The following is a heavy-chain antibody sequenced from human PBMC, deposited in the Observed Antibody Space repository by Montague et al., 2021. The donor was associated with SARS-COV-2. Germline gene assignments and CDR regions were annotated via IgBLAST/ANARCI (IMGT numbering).Heavy chain of an antibody. CDR2: IYYNTGNT. CDR3: ARGTGYDYYFDC. V-gene: IGHV4-59*01. Sequence: SETLSLTCSVSGGSISDYYWNWIRQPPGKGLEWIGYIYYNTGNTNYNPSLQSRVTISLDTSKNQFSLNLRPVTAADTALYFCARGTGYDYYFDCGGLGTLVTVSS. CDR1: GGSISDYY. D-gene: IGHD5-12*01. J-gene: IGHJ4*02.